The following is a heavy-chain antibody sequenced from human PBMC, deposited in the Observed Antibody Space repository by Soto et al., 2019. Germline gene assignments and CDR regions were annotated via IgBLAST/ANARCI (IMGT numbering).Heavy chain of an antibody. V-gene: IGHV3-53*04. CDR2: IYTAGST. D-gene: IGHD2-15*01. CDR3: ARDHSSYCSAGSCLAFDI. CDR1: GFTVSANI. Sequence: GGSLRLSCAASGFTVSANIMSWVRQAPGKGLEWVSLIYTAGSTYYADSVKGRFTISRHSSENTLYLQMNSLRPEDTAVYYCARDHSSYCSAGSCLAFDIWGRGTLVTVSS. J-gene: IGHJ3*02.